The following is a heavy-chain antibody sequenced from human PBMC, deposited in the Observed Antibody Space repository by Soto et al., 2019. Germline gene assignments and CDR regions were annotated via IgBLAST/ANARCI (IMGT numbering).Heavy chain of an antibody. CDR1: GGSISSGGYS. CDR2: IYHSGST. D-gene: IGHD2-2*01. V-gene: IGHV4-30-2*01. CDR3: ARGHCSSATCYYHGMDV. J-gene: IGHJ6*02. Sequence: PSETLSLTCAVSGGSISSGGYSWSWIRQPPGKGLEWIGYIYHSGSTYYNPYLKSRVTISVDRSKNQFSLKLSSVTAADTSVYYCARGHCSSATCYYHGMDVWGQGTTVTVSS.